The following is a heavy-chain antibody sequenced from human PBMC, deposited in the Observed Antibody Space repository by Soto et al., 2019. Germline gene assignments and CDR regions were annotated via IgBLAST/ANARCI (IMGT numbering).Heavy chain of an antibody. CDR1: GYTFTSYA. CDR3: ARSGYCSSTSCYSGWFDP. V-gene: IGHV1-2*02. D-gene: IGHD2-2*01. J-gene: IGHJ5*02. Sequence: ASVKVSCKASGYTFTSYAMHWVRQAPGQRLEWMGWINPNSGGTNYAQKFQGRVTMTRDTSISTAYMELSRLRSDDTAVYYCARSGYCSSTSCYSGWFDPWGQGTLVTVSS. CDR2: INPNSGGT.